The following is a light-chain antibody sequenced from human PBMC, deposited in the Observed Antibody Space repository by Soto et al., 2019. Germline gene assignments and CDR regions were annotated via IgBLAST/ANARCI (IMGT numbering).Light chain of an antibody. CDR2: AAS. CDR1: QSISSY. J-gene: IGKJ1*01. Sequence: DIQRSQSPSSLAASLGDRVTITCRASQSISSYLNWYQQKPGKAPKLLIYAASSLQSGVPSRFSGSGSGTDFTLTISSLQPEDFATYYCQQSYSSPPTFGQGTKVDIK. V-gene: IGKV1-39*01. CDR3: QQSYSSPPT.